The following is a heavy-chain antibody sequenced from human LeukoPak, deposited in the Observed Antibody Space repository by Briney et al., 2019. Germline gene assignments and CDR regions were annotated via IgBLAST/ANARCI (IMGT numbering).Heavy chain of an antibody. Sequence: ASVKVSCKASGYTFTSYGINWVRHAPGQGLEWMGWISTYNGNTNYGQKLQGRVTLTTDTSTSTAYMELRSLRSDDTAVFYCARDVRGELALQPDYWGQGTLVTVSS. J-gene: IGHJ4*02. CDR1: GYTFTSYG. CDR2: ISTYNGNT. CDR3: ARDVRGELALQPDY. D-gene: IGHD1-26*01. V-gene: IGHV1-18*01.